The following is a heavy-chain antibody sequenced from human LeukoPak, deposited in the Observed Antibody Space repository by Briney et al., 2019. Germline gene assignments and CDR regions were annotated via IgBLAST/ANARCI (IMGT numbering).Heavy chain of an antibody. D-gene: IGHD6-19*01. CDR1: GFTFSSYE. J-gene: IGHJ4*02. V-gene: IGHV3-48*03. CDR2: ISSSGSTI. Sequence: GGSLRLSCAAYGFTFSSYEMNWVPQAPGKGLEWVLYISSSGSTIYYADSVKGRFTIYRDNAKNSLYLQMNSLRAEDTAVYYCARGGYSSGWSYFDYWGQGTLVTVSS. CDR3: ARGGYSSGWSYFDY.